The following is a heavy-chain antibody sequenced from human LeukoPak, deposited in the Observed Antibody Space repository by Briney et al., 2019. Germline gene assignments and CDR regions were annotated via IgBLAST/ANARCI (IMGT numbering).Heavy chain of an antibody. Sequence: PSETLSLTCTVSGDSISSCYWSWIRQPDENGLEWIGRICTSGTINYNPSLKNRVTMSVDTSKNQFSLKLTSVTAADTAVYYCARDRDYSNSLDYWGQGTLVTVSS. CDR3: ARDRDYSNSLDY. V-gene: IGHV4-4*07. CDR2: ICTSGTI. J-gene: IGHJ4*02. D-gene: IGHD6-6*01. CDR1: GDSISSCY.